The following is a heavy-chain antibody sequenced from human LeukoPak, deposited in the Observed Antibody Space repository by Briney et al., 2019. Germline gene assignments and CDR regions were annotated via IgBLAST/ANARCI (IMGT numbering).Heavy chain of an antibody. CDR1: GFTFSSYW. D-gene: IGHD6-13*01. CDR3: ARDLMDSSSWYLSGYFQH. Sequence: GGSLRLSCAASGFTFSSYWMHWVRQAPGKGLVWVSRINSDGSSTSYADSVKGRFTISRDNAKNTLYLQMNSLRAEDTAVYYCARDLMDSSSWYLSGYFQHWGQGTLVTVSS. J-gene: IGHJ1*01. V-gene: IGHV3-74*01. CDR2: INSDGSST.